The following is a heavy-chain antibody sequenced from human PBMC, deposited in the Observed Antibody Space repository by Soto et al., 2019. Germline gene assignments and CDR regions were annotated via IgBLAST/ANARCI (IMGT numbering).Heavy chain of an antibody. Sequence: GGSLRLSCVASGFTFSSYAMHWVRQAPGKGLEWVAVISYDGSNKYYADSVKGRFTISRDNSKNTLYLQMNSLRAEDTAVYYCARGDGDYYDGNGYLGRHWGQGTLVTVSS. CDR2: ISYDGSNK. V-gene: IGHV3-30-3*01. D-gene: IGHD3-22*01. CDR3: ARGDGDYYDGNGYLGRH. CDR1: GFTFSSYA. J-gene: IGHJ4*02.